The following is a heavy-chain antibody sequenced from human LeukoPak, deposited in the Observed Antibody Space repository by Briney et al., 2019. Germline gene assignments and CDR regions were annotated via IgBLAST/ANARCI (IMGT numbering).Heavy chain of an antibody. J-gene: IGHJ4*02. D-gene: IGHD3-10*01. CDR2: IYTSGST. Sequence: SETLSLTCTVSGGSISSYYWSWIRQPAGKGLEWIGRIYTSGSTNYNPSLKSRVTMSVDTSKNQFSLKLSSVTAADTAVYYCARDKYYYGSGRLYFDYWGQGTLVTVSS. CDR1: GGSISSYY. CDR3: ARDKYYYGSGRLYFDY. V-gene: IGHV4-4*07.